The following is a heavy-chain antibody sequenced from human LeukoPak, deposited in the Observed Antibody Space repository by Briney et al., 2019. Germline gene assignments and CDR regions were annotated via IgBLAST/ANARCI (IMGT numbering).Heavy chain of an antibody. CDR1: GFTFSSYW. Sequence: GGSLRLSCAASGFTFSSYWMSWVRQAPGKGLEWVANIKQDGSEKYYVDSVKGQFTISRDNAKNSLYLQMNSLRAEDTAVYYCARDGPVYFERWGIDYWGQGTLVTVSS. CDR3: ARDGPVYFERWGIDY. D-gene: IGHD5-24*01. J-gene: IGHJ4*02. V-gene: IGHV3-7*01. CDR2: IKQDGSEK.